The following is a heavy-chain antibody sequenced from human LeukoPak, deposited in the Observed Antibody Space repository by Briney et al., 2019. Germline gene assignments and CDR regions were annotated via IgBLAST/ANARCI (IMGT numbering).Heavy chain of an antibody. CDR2: TYYRSKWYI. CDR3: ARGYYASGFNP. J-gene: IGHJ5*02. D-gene: IGHD3-10*01. CDR1: GDSASSNSAI. V-gene: IGHV6-1*01. Sequence: SQTLPLTCAISGDSASSNSAIWNWIRQSPSRGLEWLGRTYYRSKWYIDYGASVKSRITINADTSKNQFSLQLNSVTPEDTAVYYCARGYYASGFNPWGQGTLVTVSS.